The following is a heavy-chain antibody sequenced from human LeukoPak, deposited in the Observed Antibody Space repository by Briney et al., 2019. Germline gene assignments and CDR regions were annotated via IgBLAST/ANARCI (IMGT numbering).Heavy chain of an antibody. J-gene: IGHJ4*02. D-gene: IGHD7-27*01. CDR1: GFTFSSYW. CDR2: IKTDGSQI. V-gene: IGHV3-7*01. Sequence: GGSLRLSCVASGFTFSSYWMTWVRQAPGKGLEWVANIKTDGSQIYYVDSVKSRSTISRDNAKNSLYLQMNSLRAEDTAVCYCARDLNWETYWGQGTLVSVSS. CDR3: ARDLNWETY.